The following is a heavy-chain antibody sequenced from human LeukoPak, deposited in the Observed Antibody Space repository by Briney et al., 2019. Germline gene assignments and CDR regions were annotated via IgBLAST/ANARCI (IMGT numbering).Heavy chain of an antibody. J-gene: IGHJ4*02. CDR3: ASGNIAAAGTY. V-gene: IGHV3-21*01. D-gene: IGHD6-13*01. CDR2: ISSSSSYI. CDR1: GFTFSSYS. Sequence: GGSLRLSCAASGFTFSSYSMNWVRQAPGKGLEWVSSISSSSSYIYYADSVKGRFTISRDNAKNSLYLQMNSLRAEDTAVYYCASGNIAAAGTYWGQGTLVTVPS.